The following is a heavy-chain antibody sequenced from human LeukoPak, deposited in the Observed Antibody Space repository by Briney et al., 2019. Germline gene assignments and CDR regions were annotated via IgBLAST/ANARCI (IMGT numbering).Heavy chain of an antibody. CDR2: IYYSGST. Sequence: SETLSLTCAVYGGSFSGYYWSWIRQPPGKGLEWIGYIYYSGSTNYNPSLKSRVTISVDTSKNQFSLKLSSVTAADTAVYYCASRTIDGYYFDYWGQGTLVTVSS. D-gene: IGHD3-3*01. V-gene: IGHV4-59*08. J-gene: IGHJ4*02. CDR1: GGSFSGYY. CDR3: ASRTIDGYYFDY.